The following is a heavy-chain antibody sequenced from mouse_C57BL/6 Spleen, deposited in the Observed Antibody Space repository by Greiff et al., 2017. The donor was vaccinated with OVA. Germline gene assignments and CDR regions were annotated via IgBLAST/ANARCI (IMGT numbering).Heavy chain of an antibody. Sequence: VQLQQPGAELVMPGASVKLSCKASGYTFTSYWMHWVKQRPGQGLEWIGEIDPSDSYTNYNQKFKGKSTLTVDKSSSTAYMQLSSLTSEESAVYYCARGTYYGGGFDYWGQGTTLTVSS. V-gene: IGHV1-69*01. J-gene: IGHJ2*01. CDR1: GYTFTSYW. D-gene: IGHD1-1*01. CDR2: IDPSDSYT. CDR3: ARGTYYGGGFDY.